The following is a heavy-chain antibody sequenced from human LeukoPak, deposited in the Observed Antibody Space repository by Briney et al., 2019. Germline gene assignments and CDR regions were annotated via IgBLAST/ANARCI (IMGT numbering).Heavy chain of an antibody. V-gene: IGHV1-2*02. D-gene: IGHD6-6*01. CDR2: ITPNSGGT. Sequence: ASLKVSCKASGYTFTGYYMHWVRQTPGQGLEWIGGITPNSGGTNYAQKFQGRVTMTRDTSISTAYMELSRLRSDDTPVYYCAIVESIAARPLDYWGQGTLVTVSS. J-gene: IGHJ4*02. CDR3: AIVESIAARPLDY. CDR1: GYTFTGYY.